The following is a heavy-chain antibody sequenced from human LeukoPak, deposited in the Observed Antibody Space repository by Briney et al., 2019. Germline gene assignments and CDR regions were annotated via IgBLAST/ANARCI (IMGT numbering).Heavy chain of an antibody. J-gene: IGHJ5*02. CDR2: IRYDGSNK. CDR3: VRWKYHLPYGDWFDP. Sequence: QSGGSLRLSCAASGFTFSYYGMHWVRQSPGKGLEWVAFIRYDGSNKYYADSVKGRFTISRDNSKNTLYLQMNNLRVEDTAIYYCVRWKYHLPYGDWFDPWGQGTLVTVSS. V-gene: IGHV3-30*02. D-gene: IGHD2-2*01. CDR1: GFTFSYYG.